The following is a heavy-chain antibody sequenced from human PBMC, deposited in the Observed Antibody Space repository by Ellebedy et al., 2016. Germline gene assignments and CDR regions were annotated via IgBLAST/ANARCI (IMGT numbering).Heavy chain of an antibody. CDR2: ISGSGGST. V-gene: IGHV3-23*01. Sequence: GESLKISCAASGFTFSSYAMSWVRQAPGKGLEWVSAISGSGGSTYYADSVKGRFTISRDNSKNTLYLQMNSLRAEDTAVYYCAKASAYGDSAFDIWGQGTMVTVSS. D-gene: IGHD4-17*01. CDR3: AKASAYGDSAFDI. CDR1: GFTFSSYA. J-gene: IGHJ3*02.